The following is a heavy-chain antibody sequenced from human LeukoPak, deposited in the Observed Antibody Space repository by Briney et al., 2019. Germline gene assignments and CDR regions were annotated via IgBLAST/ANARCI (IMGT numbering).Heavy chain of an antibody. CDR1: GGSFSGYY. CDR2: INHSGST. D-gene: IGHD2-2*01. J-gene: IGHJ4*02. CDR3: ARGTHDCSSTSCYPAARIDY. Sequence: PSETLSLTCAVYGGSFSGYYWSWIRQPPGKGLEWIGEINHSGSTNYNPSLKSRVTISVDTSKNQFSLKLSSVTAADTAVYYCARGTHDCSSTSCYPAARIDYWCQGTLVTVSS. V-gene: IGHV4-34*01.